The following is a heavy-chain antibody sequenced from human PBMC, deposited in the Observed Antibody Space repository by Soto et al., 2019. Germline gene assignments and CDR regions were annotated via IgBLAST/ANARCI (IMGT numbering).Heavy chain of an antibody. D-gene: IGHD6-19*01. CDR3: ARPLVAVARTRWFDP. CDR2: IDSSTGVNT. V-gene: IGHV3-23*01. Sequence: GGSLRLSSAASGFTLSSFAMSWVRQAPGKGLEWVSAIDSSTGVNTYYADSVKGRFTISRDDSRSTLYLQMNSLRVDDTAVYYCARPLVAVARTRWFDPWGQGILVTVSS. CDR1: GFTLSSFA. J-gene: IGHJ5*02.